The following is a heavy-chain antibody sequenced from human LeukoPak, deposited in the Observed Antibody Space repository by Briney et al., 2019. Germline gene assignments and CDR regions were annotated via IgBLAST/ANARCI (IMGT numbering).Heavy chain of an antibody. D-gene: IGHD3-22*01. Sequence: PSETLSLTCTVSGGSISSSSHYWGWIRQPPGKGLEWIGSIYYSGSTYYNPSLKSRVTISIDTSKNQFSLKLSSVTAADTAVFYCASNGYYYDSSGYSSDLWGQGTLVTVSS. CDR3: ASNGYYYDSSGYSSDL. CDR2: IYYSGST. CDR1: GGSISSSSHY. V-gene: IGHV4-39*07. J-gene: IGHJ5*02.